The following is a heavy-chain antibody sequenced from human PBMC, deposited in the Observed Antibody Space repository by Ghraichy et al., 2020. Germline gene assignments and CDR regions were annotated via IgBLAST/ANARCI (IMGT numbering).Heavy chain of an antibody. CDR1: GGSVSSGSYY. Sequence: SETLSLTCTVSGGSVSSGSYYWSWIRQPPGKGLEWIGYIYYSGSTNYNPSLKSRVTISVDTSKNQFSLKLSSVTAADTAVYYCVLFVGSGNYFDSWGQGTLVTVSS. CDR2: IYYSGST. V-gene: IGHV4-61*01. CDR3: VLFVGSGNYFDS. J-gene: IGHJ4*02. D-gene: IGHD2-21*01.